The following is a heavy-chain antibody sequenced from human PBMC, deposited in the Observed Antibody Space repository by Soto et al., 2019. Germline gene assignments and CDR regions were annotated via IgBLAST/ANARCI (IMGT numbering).Heavy chain of an antibody. CDR3: ARALDYGGNPDY. J-gene: IGHJ4*02. CDR1: GFTFSSYD. Sequence: GGSLRLSCAASGFTFSSYDMHWVRQATGKGLEWVSAIGTAGDTYYPGSVKGRFTISRENAKNSLYLQMNSLRAEDTAVYYCARALDYGGNPDYWGQGTLVTVSS. V-gene: IGHV3-13*01. CDR2: IGTAGDT. D-gene: IGHD4-17*01.